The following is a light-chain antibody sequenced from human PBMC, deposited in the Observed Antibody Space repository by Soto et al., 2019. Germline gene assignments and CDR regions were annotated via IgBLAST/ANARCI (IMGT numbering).Light chain of an antibody. CDR1: QRLGNW. Sequence: DIQMTQSPSTLSASVGDKVTITCRASQRLGNWLAWYQQEPGKAPSLLIYDVSTLQSGVPSRFSGSGSGTEFTLTITDLQPADFATYFCQQYTPDSPRAFGQGTKVEFK. CDR2: DVS. J-gene: IGKJ1*01. CDR3: QQYTPDSPRA. V-gene: IGKV1-5*01.